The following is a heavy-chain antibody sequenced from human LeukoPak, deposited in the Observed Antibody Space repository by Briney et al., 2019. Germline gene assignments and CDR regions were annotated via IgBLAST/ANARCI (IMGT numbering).Heavy chain of an antibody. V-gene: IGHV3-21*06. CDR2: ISSSSTYI. CDR1: GFPFSDYY. CDR3: ARGGQKATITGLDS. J-gene: IGHJ4*02. D-gene: IGHD5-24*01. Sequence: PGGSLRLSCAASGFPFSDYYMNWVRQAPGKGLEWVSAISSSSTYIYYADSVKGRFTISRDNAENSLYLQMNGLRVEDTAVYFCARGGQKATITGLDSWGQGTLVTVSS.